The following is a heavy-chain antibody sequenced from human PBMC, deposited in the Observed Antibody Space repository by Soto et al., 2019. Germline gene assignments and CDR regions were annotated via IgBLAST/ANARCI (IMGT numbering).Heavy chain of an antibody. Sequence: ASVKVSCKASGYTFTSYGISWVRQAPGQGLERMGWISAYNGNTNYAQKLQGRVTMTTDTSTSTAYMELRSLRSDDTAVYYCARGGLQLWLRSYFVYCGQGTQVTVSS. CDR1: GYTFTSYG. J-gene: IGHJ4*02. D-gene: IGHD5-18*01. CDR3: ARGGLQLWLRSYFVY. CDR2: ISAYNGNT. V-gene: IGHV1-18*01.